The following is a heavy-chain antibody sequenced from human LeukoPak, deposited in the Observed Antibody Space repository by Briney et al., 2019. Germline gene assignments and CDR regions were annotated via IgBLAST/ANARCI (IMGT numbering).Heavy chain of an antibody. CDR1: GGSIISYY. V-gene: IGHV4-59*01. J-gene: IGHJ6*02. D-gene: IGHD2-15*01. CDR2: MYYSGST. CDR3: ARDVKPVGFCSGGSCYSGAYYGMDV. Sequence: SETLSLTCTVSGGSIISYYWSWIRQPPGKGLEWIGYMYYSGSTNYNPSLKSRVTISVDTSKNQSSLKLSSVTAADTAVYYCARDVKPVGFCSGGSCYSGAYYGMDVWGQGTTVTVSS.